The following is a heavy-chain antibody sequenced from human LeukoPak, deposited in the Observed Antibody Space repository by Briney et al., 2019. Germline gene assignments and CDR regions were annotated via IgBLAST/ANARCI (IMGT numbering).Heavy chain of an antibody. V-gene: IGHV3-23*01. CDR2: ISGSGGST. CDR1: GFTFSSYA. CDR3: AKSSAYCSSTSCFPFDY. J-gene: IGHJ4*02. D-gene: IGHD2-2*01. Sequence: PGGSLRLSCAASGFTFSSYAMSWVRQAPGKGLEWVSAISGSGGSTYYADSVKGRFTISRDNSKNTLYLQMNSLRAEDTAVYYCAKSSAYCSSTSCFPFDYWGQGTLVTVSS.